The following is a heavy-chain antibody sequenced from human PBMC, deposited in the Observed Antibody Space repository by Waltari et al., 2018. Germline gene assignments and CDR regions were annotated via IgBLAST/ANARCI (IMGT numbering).Heavy chain of an antibody. CDR3: AREKIGYYVDY. CDR2: INPNSGGT. Sequence: QVQLVQSGAEVKKPGASVKVSCKASGYTFTGYYMHWVRQAPGQGLEWMGRINPNSGGTNYAQKCQGRVTMTRDTSISTAYMELSRLRSDDTAVYYCAREKIGYYVDYWGQGTLVTVSS. CDR1: GYTFTGYY. V-gene: IGHV1-2*06. J-gene: IGHJ4*02. D-gene: IGHD3-10*02.